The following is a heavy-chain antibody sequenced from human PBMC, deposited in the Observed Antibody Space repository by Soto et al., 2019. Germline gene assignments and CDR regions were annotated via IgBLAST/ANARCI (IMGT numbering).Heavy chain of an antibody. CDR2: ITAGNGNT. CDR3: ARADYDSSGYWWFNA. V-gene: IGHV1-3*01. Sequence: ASVKVSSKASGYTFTRYAMHWERQAPGQRLEWMGWITAGNGNTKYSQKFQGRVTITRDTSASTAYMELSSLRSEDTAVYYCARADYDSSGYWWFNAWAQGTLVTVSS. D-gene: IGHD3-22*01. J-gene: IGHJ5*02. CDR1: GYTFTRYA.